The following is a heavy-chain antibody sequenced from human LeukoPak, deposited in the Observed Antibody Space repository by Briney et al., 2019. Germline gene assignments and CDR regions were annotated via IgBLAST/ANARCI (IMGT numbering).Heavy chain of an antibody. CDR1: GGSISGYY. Sequence: SETLSLICSVSGGSISGYYWSWIRQPAGKGLEWIGRMYTSGGAYYKPSLRSRVTMSVDTSKNQISLEVQSVTAADTAVYYCARRSLLTDYYINYFDYWGQGTLVTVSS. V-gene: IGHV4-4*07. CDR3: ARRSLLTDYYINYFDY. J-gene: IGHJ4*02. D-gene: IGHD3-9*01. CDR2: MYTSGGA.